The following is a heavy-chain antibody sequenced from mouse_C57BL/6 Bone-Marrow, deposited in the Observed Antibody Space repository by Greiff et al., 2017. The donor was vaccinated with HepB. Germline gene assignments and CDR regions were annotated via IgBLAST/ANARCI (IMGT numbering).Heavy chain of an antibody. Sequence: EVKLQESVAELVRPGASVKLSCTASGFNIQNTYMHWVKQRPEQGLEWIGRIDPANGNTKYAPKFQGKATITADTSSNTASLQLSSLTSEDTAIYYCARELNDGYTTWFAYWGQGTLVTVSA. CDR1: GFNIQNTY. CDR3: ARELNDGYTTWFAY. V-gene: IGHV14-3*01. J-gene: IGHJ3*01. D-gene: IGHD2-3*01. CDR2: IDPANGNT.